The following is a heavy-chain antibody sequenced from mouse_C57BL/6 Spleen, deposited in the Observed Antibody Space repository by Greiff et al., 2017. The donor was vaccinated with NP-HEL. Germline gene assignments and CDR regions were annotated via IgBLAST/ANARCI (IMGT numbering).Heavy chain of an antibody. CDR1: GYTFTSYW. CDR3: ARMRDSNPPFDY. Sequence: QVQLQQPGAELVRPGTSVKLSCKASGYTFTSYWMHWVKQRPGQGLEWIGVIDPSDSYTNYNQKFKGKATLTVDTSSSTAYMQLSSLTSEDSAVYYCARMRDSNPPFDYWGQGTTLTVSS. J-gene: IGHJ2*01. D-gene: IGHD2-5*01. V-gene: IGHV1-59*01. CDR2: IDPSDSYT.